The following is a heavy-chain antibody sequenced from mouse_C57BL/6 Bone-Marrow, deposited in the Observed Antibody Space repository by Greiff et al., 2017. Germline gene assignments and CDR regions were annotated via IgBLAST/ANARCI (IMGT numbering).Heavy chain of an antibody. CDR1: GFTFSSYG. D-gene: IGHD1-1*01. Sequence: EVKLMESGGDLVKPGGSLKLSCAASGFTFSSYGMSWVRQTPDKRLEWVATISSGGSYTYYPDSVKGRFPISRDNAKNTLYLQMSSLKSEDTAMYYCARHYSHYYGSSFNWYFDVWGTGTTVTVSS. CDR2: ISSGGSYT. CDR3: ARHYSHYYGSSFNWYFDV. J-gene: IGHJ1*03. V-gene: IGHV5-6*01.